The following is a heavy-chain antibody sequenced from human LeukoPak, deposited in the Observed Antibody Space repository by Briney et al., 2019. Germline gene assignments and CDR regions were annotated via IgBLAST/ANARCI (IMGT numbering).Heavy chain of an antibody. V-gene: IGHV3-48*02. D-gene: IGHD7-27*01. CDR2: ISSSSSTI. CDR3: AKARPGVGPYYYYGMDV. Sequence: GGSLRLSCAASGFTFSSYSMNWVRQAPGKGLEWVSYISSSSSTIYYADSVKGRFTISRDNAKNSLYLQMNSLRDEDTAVYYCAKARPGVGPYYYYGMDVWGQGTTVTVSS. CDR1: GFTFSSYS. J-gene: IGHJ6*02.